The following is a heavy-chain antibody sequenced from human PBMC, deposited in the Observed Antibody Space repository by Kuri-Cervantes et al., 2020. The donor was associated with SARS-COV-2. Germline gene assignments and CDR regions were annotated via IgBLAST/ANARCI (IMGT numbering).Heavy chain of an antibody. V-gene: IGHV3-74*01. CDR2: LTNDGSDA. Sequence: GGSLRLSCVASGFTFSSYWMHWVRQASGKGLVWVSRLTNDGSDAIFADSVKGRFTISRDNAKNMLYLYMNSLRADDTAVYYCARDSMTTRDFDYWGQGTLVTVSS. D-gene: IGHD4-11*01. J-gene: IGHJ4*02. CDR1: GFTFSSYW. CDR3: ARDSMTTRDFDY.